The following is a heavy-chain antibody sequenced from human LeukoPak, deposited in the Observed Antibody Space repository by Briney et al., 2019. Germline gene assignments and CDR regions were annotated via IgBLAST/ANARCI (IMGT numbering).Heavy chain of an antibody. D-gene: IGHD6-19*01. Sequence: GGSLRFSCAASGFTFSSYGMHWVRQAPGKGLEWVAFIRYDGSNKYYADSVKGRFTISRDNSKNTLYLQMNSLRAEDTAVYYCAKDPLLYSSGWFFDYWGQGTLVTVSS. J-gene: IGHJ4*02. CDR1: GFTFSSYG. CDR3: AKDPLLYSSGWFFDY. CDR2: IRYDGSNK. V-gene: IGHV3-30*02.